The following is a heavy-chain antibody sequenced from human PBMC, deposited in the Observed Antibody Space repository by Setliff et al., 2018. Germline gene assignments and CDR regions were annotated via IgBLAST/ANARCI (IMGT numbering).Heavy chain of an antibody. V-gene: IGHV1-2*02. J-gene: IGHJ4*02. CDR3: VRDRAAIVVGPPTATWDGKHSRY. CDR1: GYPLTAYY. Sequence: ASVKVSCKASGYPLTAYYIHWVRQAPGQGLEWMGWISPHTGVTNYAQKFQGRVAMTRDTSINTAYMELRSLRSDDTAQYYCVRDRAAIVVGPPTATWDGKHSRYWGQGTLVTVS. D-gene: IGHD2-2*01. CDR2: ISPHTGVT.